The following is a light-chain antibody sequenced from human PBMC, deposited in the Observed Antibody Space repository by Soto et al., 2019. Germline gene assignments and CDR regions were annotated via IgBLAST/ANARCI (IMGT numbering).Light chain of an antibody. J-gene: IGLJ1*01. CDR1: SSDVGGYNY. Sequence: QSALTQPPSASGSPGQSLTIPRPRTSSDVGGYNYVSWYQQHPGKAPKLMIYEVSKRPSGVPDRFSGSKSGNTASLTVSGLQAEDEADYYCSSYAGSNNPYVFGTGTKVTVL. CDR2: EVS. V-gene: IGLV2-8*01. CDR3: SSYAGSNNPYV.